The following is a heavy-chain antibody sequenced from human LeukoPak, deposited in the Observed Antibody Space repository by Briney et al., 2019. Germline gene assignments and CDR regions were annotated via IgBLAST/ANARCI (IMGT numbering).Heavy chain of an antibody. J-gene: IGHJ3*02. D-gene: IGHD3-10*01. CDR2: IYYSGST. CDR1: GGSISSGGYY. V-gene: IGHV4-31*03. Sequence: SEALSLTCTVSGGSISSGGYYWSWIRQHPGKGLEWIGYIYYSGSTYYNPSLKSRVTISVDTSKNQFSLKLSSVTAADTAVYYCARGYGSGSYYPGAFDIWGQGTMVTVSS. CDR3: ARGYGSGSYYPGAFDI.